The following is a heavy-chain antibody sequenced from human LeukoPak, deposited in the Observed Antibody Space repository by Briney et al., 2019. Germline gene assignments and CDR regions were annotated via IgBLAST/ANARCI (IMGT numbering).Heavy chain of an antibody. Sequence: PSETLSLTCAGYGGSFSGYYWSWIRQPPGKGLEWIGEINHSGSTNYNPSLKSRVTISVDTSKNQFSLKLSSVTAADTAVYYCARRAQGSSGYYGWFDPWGQGTLVTVSS. V-gene: IGHV4-34*01. CDR2: INHSGST. CDR1: GGSFSGYY. J-gene: IGHJ5*02. D-gene: IGHD3-22*01. CDR3: ARRAQGSSGYYGWFDP.